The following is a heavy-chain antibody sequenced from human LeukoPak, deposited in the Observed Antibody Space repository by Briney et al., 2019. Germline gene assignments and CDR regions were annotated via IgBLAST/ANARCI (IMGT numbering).Heavy chain of an antibody. CDR1: GFTFSSYG. J-gene: IGHJ4*02. CDR2: IWYDGSNK. Sequence: GGSLRLSCAASGFTFSSYGMHWVRRAPGKGLEGVAVIWYDGSNKYYADSVKGRFTISRDNSKNTLYLQMNSLRAEDTAVYYCARDFYGGNHFDYWGQGTLVTVSS. CDR3: ARDFYGGNHFDY. V-gene: IGHV3-33*01. D-gene: IGHD4-23*01.